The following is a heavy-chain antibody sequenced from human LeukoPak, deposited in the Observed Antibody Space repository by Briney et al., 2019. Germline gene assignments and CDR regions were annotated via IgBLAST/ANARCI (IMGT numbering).Heavy chain of an antibody. CDR2: IKQDGSEK. V-gene: IGHV3-7*01. CDR3: AKGFWELSQSPRGGFDY. J-gene: IGHJ4*02. D-gene: IGHD3-10*01. CDR1: GFIFSSYW. Sequence: SGGSLRLSCAASGFIFSSYWMSWVRQAPGKGLEWVANIKQDGSEKYYVDSVKGRFTISRDNAKNSLYLQMNSLRAEDTAVYYCAKGFWELSQSPRGGFDYWGQGTLVTVSS.